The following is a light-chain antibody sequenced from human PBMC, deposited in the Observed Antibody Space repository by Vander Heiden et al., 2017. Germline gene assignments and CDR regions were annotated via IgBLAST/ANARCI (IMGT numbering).Light chain of an antibody. V-gene: IGKV1-39*01. CDR3: QQSYNLQLT. CDR1: QGISSY. J-gene: IGKJ4*01. Sequence: IQMTQSPSSLSASVGDRVTITCRASQGISSYLNWYQQKPGKAPKLLIYAASSLQSGVPSRFSGSGSGTDFTLTISSLQPEDFATYYCQQSYNLQLTFGGGTKVEIK. CDR2: AAS.